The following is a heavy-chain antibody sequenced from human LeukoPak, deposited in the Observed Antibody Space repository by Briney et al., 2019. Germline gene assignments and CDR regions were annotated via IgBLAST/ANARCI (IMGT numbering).Heavy chain of an antibody. Sequence: SETLSLTCTVSGGSTSSYYWSWIRHPPGKGLEWSGYIYYSGRPTYNPSLKSRVTISVDTSKNQFSLKLGSVTAADTAVYYCARGWSPTPDYWGEGTLVSVSS. D-gene: IGHD3-3*01. CDR1: GGSTSSYY. J-gene: IGHJ4*02. V-gene: IGHV4-59*01. CDR3: ARGWSPTPDY. CDR2: IYYSGRP.